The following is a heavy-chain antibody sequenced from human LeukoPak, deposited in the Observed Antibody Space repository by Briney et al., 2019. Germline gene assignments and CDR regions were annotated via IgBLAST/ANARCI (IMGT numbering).Heavy chain of an antibody. D-gene: IGHD3-22*01. CDR1: GYTFTSYG. V-gene: IGHV1-18*01. CDR3: ARGYISSGSENRAEYFQH. CDR2: ISAYNGNT. J-gene: IGHJ1*01. Sequence: ASVKVSCKASGYTFTSYGISWVRQAPGQGLEWMGWISAYNGNTNYAQKLQGRVTMTTDTSTSTAYMELRSLRSEDTAVYYCARGYISSGSENRAEYFQHWGQGTLVTVSS.